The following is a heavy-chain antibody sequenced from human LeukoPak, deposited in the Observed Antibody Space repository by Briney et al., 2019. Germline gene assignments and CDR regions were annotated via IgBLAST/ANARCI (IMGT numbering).Heavy chain of an antibody. D-gene: IGHD3-16*01. CDR3: APRGGAY. CDR2: ILQDGSEK. Sequence: GGSLRLSCAASGLTFSSLSMSWARQAPGKGLERVANILQDGSEKYYVDSVKGRFAISRDNAKNSLFLQMNSLRADDTAVYYCAPRGGAYWGQGTLVTVSS. J-gene: IGHJ4*02. V-gene: IGHV3-7*01. CDR1: GLTFSSLS.